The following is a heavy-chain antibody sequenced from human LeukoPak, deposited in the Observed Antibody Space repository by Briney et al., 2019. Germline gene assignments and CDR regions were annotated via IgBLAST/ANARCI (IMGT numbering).Heavy chain of an antibody. V-gene: IGHV5-51*01. J-gene: IGHJ4*02. D-gene: IGHD1-26*01. CDR2: ISPGDFDT. Sequence: PGESLKISCKASGYSFSTYWIGWVRQMPGKGLEWMGNISPGDFDTRYTPSFQGQVTISADRSISTAYLQWSSLKPSDTAIYYCARLVGDIYYLDYWGQGTLVTVSS. CDR1: GYSFSTYW. CDR3: ARLVGDIYYLDY.